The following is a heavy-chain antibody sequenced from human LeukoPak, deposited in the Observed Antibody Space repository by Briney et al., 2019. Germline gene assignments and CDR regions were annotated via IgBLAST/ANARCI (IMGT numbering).Heavy chain of an antibody. V-gene: IGHV5-51*01. J-gene: IGHJ4*02. D-gene: IGHD6-13*01. CDR2: IYPGDSDT. CDR3: ARGGSSTWYGEFQY. CDR1: GYIFSNYW. Sequence: GESLKISCEASGYIFSNYWIGWVRQMPGRGLEWMGIIYPGDSDTKYNPSFQGQVTISADKSLSTAYLQCNSLKASDTAMYYCARGGSSTWYGEFQYWGQGTLVTVSS.